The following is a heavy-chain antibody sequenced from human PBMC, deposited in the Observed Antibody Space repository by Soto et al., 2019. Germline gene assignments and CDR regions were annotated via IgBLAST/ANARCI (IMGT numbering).Heavy chain of an antibody. CDR3: AKVVRADNTSSNFYYYSAMDA. Sequence: QVQMVESGGGVVQPGRSLRLSCAAPGFSFSTYGMHWVRQAPGKGLEWMAVISNDGSNKYYADSVKGRFTISRDNSKDTLFLQMSSLKGDDTAVYYCAKVVRADNTSSNFYYYSAMDAWGQGTTVTVSS. D-gene: IGHD6-6*01. V-gene: IGHV3-30*18. CDR1: GFSFSTYG. CDR2: ISNDGSNK. J-gene: IGHJ6*02.